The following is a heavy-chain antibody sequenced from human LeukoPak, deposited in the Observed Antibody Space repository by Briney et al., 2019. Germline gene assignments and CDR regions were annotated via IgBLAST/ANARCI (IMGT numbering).Heavy chain of an antibody. CDR3: AVGPFDYDILTGYYSD. V-gene: IGHV4-61*08. CDR2: IYYSGST. J-gene: IGHJ4*02. Sequence: PSETLSLTCAVSGASVNNGVYYWSWIRQPPGKGLEWIGYIYYSGSTNYNPSLKSRVTISVDTSKNQFSLKLSSVTAADTAVYYCAVGPFDYDILTGYYSDWGQGTLVTVSS. CDR1: GASVNNGVYY. D-gene: IGHD3-9*01.